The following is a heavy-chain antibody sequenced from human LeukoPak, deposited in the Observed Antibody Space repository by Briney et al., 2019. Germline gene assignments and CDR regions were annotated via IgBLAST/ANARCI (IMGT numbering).Heavy chain of an antibody. CDR2: IRYDGSNK. V-gene: IGHV3-30*02. CDR3: AKEAGYELPKYYYYYMDV. J-gene: IGHJ6*03. Sequence: GGSLRLSCAASGFTFSSYGMHWVRQAPGKGLEWAAFIRYDGSNKYYADSVKGRFTISRDNSKKTLYLQMNSLRAEDTAVYYCAKEAGYELPKYYYYYMDVWGKGTTVTVSS. CDR1: GFTFSSYG. D-gene: IGHD2-15*01.